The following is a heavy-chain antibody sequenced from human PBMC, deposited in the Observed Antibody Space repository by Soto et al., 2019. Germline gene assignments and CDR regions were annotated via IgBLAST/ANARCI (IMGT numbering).Heavy chain of an antibody. J-gene: IGHJ4*02. V-gene: IGHV1-18*01. CDR3: ARGRYGDY. CDR2: ISAHNFNT. Sequence: QVHLVQSGAEVKKPGASVKVSCKGSGYAFTTYGITWVRQAPGQGLEWMGWISAHNFNTNYAQKLQGRVTVTRDTSTSTAYMERRSLRSDDTAVYYCARGRYGDYWGQGALVTVSS. CDR1: GYAFTTYG. D-gene: IGHD1-1*01.